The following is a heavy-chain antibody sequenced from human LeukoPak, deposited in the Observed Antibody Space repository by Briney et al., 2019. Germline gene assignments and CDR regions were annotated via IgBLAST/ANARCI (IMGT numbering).Heavy chain of an antibody. CDR3: ASGRQLGY. CDR2: IKEDGSEK. CDR1: GFTFSSYW. V-gene: IGHV3-7*01. D-gene: IGHD3-16*01. Sequence: PGGSLRLSCGASGFTFSSYWMSWVRQAPGKGLEWVANIKEDGSEKYYVASVKGRFSISRDNAKNSLYLQMSSLRAEDTVVYYCASGRQLGYWGQGTLVTVSS. J-gene: IGHJ4*02.